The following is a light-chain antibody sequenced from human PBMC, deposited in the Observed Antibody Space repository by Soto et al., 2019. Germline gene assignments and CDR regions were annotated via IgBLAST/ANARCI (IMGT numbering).Light chain of an antibody. V-gene: IGKV3-11*01. CDR2: DAS. CDR3: QQHSNWIA. J-gene: IGKJ5*01. Sequence: EIVLTQSPATLSLSPGARAPLSCRASQSVGSSLAWYPQTPGQVPRLLIYDASKRATGIPARFSGSGSGTDFTLTISSLEPEDFALYYCQQHSNWIAFGQGTRLENK. CDR1: QSVGSS.